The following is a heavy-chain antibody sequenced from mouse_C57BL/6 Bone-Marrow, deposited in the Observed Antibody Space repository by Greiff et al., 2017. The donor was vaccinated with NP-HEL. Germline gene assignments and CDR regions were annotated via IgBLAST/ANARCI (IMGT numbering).Heavy chain of an antibody. CDR3: AKSIYYCGSSFRGYAMDY. CDR1: GFSLTSYG. J-gene: IGHJ4*01. CDR2: IWRGGST. V-gene: IGHV2-5*01. Sequence: QVQLQQSGPGLVQPSQSLSITCTVSGFSLTSYGVHWVRQSPGKGLEWLGVIWRGGSTDYNAAFMTGLSITKDNSKRQVFFRMNSLQADDTAIYYCAKSIYYCGSSFRGYAMDYWGQGTSVTVSS. D-gene: IGHD1-1*01.